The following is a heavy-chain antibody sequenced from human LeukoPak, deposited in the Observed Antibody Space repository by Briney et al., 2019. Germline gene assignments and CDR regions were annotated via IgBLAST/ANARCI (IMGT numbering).Heavy chain of an antibody. CDR2: IIPILGIA. Sequence: ASVKVSCKASGGTFSSYAISWVRQAPGQGLEWMGRIIPILGIANYAQKFQGRVTITADKSTSTAYMELSSLRSEDTAVYYCAREGSSGYYQENCFDPWGQGTLVTVSS. V-gene: IGHV1-69*04. CDR3: AREGSSGYYQENCFDP. D-gene: IGHD3-22*01. CDR1: GGTFSSYA. J-gene: IGHJ5*02.